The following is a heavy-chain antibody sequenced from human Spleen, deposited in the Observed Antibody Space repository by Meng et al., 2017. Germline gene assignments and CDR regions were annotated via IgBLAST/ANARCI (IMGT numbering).Heavy chain of an antibody. J-gene: IGHJ4*02. V-gene: IGHV3-11*04. CDR1: GFTFSDYY. Sequence: GESLKISCAASGFTFSDYYMSWIRQAPGKGLEWVSYISGSGSSVYYADSVKGRFTISRDNAKNSLYLQMNSLRAEDTAVYYCARDVDYGGNFEDYWGQGTLVTVSS. D-gene: IGHD4-23*01. CDR3: ARDVDYGGNFEDY. CDR2: ISGSGSSV.